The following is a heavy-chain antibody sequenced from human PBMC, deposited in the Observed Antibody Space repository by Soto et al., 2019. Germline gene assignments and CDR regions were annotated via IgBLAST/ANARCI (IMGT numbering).Heavy chain of an antibody. CDR2: INHSGST. CDR3: AATRCSGGSCSTSYYYYYGMDV. V-gene: IGHV4-34*01. J-gene: IGHJ6*02. Sequence: QVQLQQWGAGLLKPSETLSLTCAVYGGSFSGYYWSWIRQPPGKGLEWIGEINHSGSTNYNPSLKSRVTISVDTSKTQFSLKLSSVTAADTAVYYCAATRCSGGSCSTSYYYYYGMDVWGQGTTVTVSS. D-gene: IGHD2-15*01. CDR1: GGSFSGYY.